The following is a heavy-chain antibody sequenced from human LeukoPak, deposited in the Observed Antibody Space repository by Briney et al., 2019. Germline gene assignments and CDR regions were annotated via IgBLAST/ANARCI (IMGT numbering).Heavy chain of an antibody. CDR1: GYNFIGYY. CDR2: INPNNGDS. Sequence: ASVRVSCKASGYNFIGYYIQWVRQAPGQGLEGMGWINPNNGDSSYAQKFQARITMTRDTSITTAYMELSRLRSDDTAVYYCARGGGYTWKDNPFYYFDYWGQGTPLTVSS. J-gene: IGHJ4*02. CDR3: ARGGGYTWKDNPFYYFDY. D-gene: IGHD1-1*01. V-gene: IGHV1-2*02.